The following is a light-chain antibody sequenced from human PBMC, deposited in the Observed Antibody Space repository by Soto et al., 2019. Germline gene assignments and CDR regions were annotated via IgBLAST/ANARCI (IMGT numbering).Light chain of an antibody. J-gene: IGKJ1*01. Sequence: EFVLTQSPGTLSLSPGERATLSCRASQSVSSNLAWYQQKPGQAPRLLIYATSTRATGIPARFSGSGSGTDFTLTISSLEPEDFAVYYCQQRSNWPTFGQGTKVDIK. CDR3: QQRSNWPT. V-gene: IGKV3-11*01. CDR1: QSVSSN. CDR2: ATS.